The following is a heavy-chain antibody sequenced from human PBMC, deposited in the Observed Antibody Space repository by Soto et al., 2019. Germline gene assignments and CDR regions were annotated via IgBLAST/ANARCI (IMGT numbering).Heavy chain of an antibody. CDR1: GFTFSSYA. CDR3: AKEEWLDYYYYYGMDV. CDR2: ISGSGGST. D-gene: IGHD3-3*01. J-gene: IGHJ6*02. V-gene: IGHV3-23*01. Sequence: EVQLLESGGGLVQPGGALRLSCAASGFTFSSYAMSWVRQAPGKGLEWVSAISGSGGSTYYADSVKGRFTISRDNSKNTLYLQMNSLRAEDTAVYYCAKEEWLDYYYYYGMDVWGQWTTVTVSS.